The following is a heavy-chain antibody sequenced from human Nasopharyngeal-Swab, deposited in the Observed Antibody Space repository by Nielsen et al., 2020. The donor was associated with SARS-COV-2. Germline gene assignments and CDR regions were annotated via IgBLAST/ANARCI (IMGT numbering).Heavy chain of an antibody. CDR3: ARKGLYDSSGYPFDP. J-gene: IGHJ5*02. V-gene: IGHV3-11*04. Sequence: GSLKISCAASGFTFSDYYMSWIRQAPGKGLEWVSYISSSGSTIYYADSVKGRFTISRDNAKNSLYLQMNSLRAEDTAVYYCARKGLYDSSGYPFDPWGQGTLVTVSS. CDR1: GFTFSDYY. D-gene: IGHD3-22*01. CDR2: ISSSGSTI.